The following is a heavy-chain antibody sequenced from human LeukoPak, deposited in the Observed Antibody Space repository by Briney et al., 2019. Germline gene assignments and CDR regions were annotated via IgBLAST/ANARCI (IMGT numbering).Heavy chain of an antibody. D-gene: IGHD3-22*01. CDR1: GGSISSHY. V-gene: IGHV4-59*11. J-gene: IGHJ4*02. CDR3: ARAAEDDSSGNFDY. CDR2: IYYSGST. Sequence: PSETLSLTCTVSGGSISSHYWSWIRQPPGKGLEWIGYIYYSGSTNYNPSLKSRVTISVDTSKNQFSLKLSSVTAADTAVYYCARAAEDDSSGNFDYWGQGTLVTVSS.